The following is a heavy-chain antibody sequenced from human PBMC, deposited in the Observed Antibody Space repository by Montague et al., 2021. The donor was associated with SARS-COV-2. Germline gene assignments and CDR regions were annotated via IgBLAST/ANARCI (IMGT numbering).Heavy chain of an antibody. J-gene: IGHJ4*02. CDR3: TRHVHMTWPEPSPGFDY. D-gene: IGHD1-1*01. V-gene: IGHV4-39*01. CDR2: VHYNGXT. Sequence: SETLSLTCTVSGDSISSSSYSWAWIRQPPGKGLEWLGSVHYNGXTXYXXXXKXRVTIYVDMSKNQISLRLSSVTAADTAVYYSTRHVHMTWPEPSPGFDYWGTGTLATVAS. CDR1: GDSISSSSYS.